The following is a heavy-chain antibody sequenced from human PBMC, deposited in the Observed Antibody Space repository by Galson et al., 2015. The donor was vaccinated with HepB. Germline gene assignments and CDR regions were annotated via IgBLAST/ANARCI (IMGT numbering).Heavy chain of an antibody. J-gene: IGHJ3*02. CDR2: ISAYNGNT. Sequence: CKASGYTFTSYGISWVRQAPGQGLEWMGWISAYNGNTNYAQKLQGRVTMTTDTSTSTAYMELRSLRPDDTAVYYCARVGPYSSGWDSHPDAFDIWGQGTMVTVSS. V-gene: IGHV1-18*01. CDR3: ARVGPYSSGWDSHPDAFDI. CDR1: GYTFTSYG. D-gene: IGHD6-19*01.